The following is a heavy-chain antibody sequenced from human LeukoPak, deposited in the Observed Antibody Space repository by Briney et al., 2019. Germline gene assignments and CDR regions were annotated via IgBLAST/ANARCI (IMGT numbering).Heavy chain of an antibody. CDR2: FDPEDGET. Sequence: ASVKVSCKVSGYTLTELSMHWVRQAPGKGLEWMGGFDPEDGETIYAQKFQGRVTMTEDTSTDTAYMELSSLRSEDTAVYYCATATKTYDSSDYFFDYWGQGTLVTVSS. CDR1: GYTLTELS. V-gene: IGHV1-24*01. CDR3: ATATKTYDSSDYFFDY. J-gene: IGHJ4*02. D-gene: IGHD3-22*01.